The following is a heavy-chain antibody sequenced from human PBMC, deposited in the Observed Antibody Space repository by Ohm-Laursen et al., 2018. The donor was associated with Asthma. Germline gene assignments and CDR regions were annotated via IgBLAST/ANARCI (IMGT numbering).Heavy chain of an antibody. CDR1: GGTFSSYA. D-gene: IGHD2-2*01. CDR3: ARRGSTSLDAFDI. Sequence: SSVKVSCKASGGTFSSYAISWVRQAPGQGLEWMGGIIPIFGTANYAQKFQGRVTITADESTSTTYVELSSLRSEDTAVYYCARRGSTSLDAFDIWGQGTMVTVSS. CDR2: IIPIFGTA. J-gene: IGHJ3*02. V-gene: IGHV1-69*01.